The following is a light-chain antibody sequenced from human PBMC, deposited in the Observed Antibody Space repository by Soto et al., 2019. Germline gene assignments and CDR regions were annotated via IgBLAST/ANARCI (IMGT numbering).Light chain of an antibody. CDR3: CSYAGSYTFV. Sequence: QSALTQPRSVSGSPGQSVTISCTGTSSDVGGYNYVSWYQQHPGKAPKLMTYDVSKRPSAVPDRFSGSKSGNTASLTIYGVQAEDKGDYYCCSYAGSYTFVFGTGTKVTVL. CDR1: SSDVGGYNY. CDR2: DVS. J-gene: IGLJ1*01. V-gene: IGLV2-11*01.